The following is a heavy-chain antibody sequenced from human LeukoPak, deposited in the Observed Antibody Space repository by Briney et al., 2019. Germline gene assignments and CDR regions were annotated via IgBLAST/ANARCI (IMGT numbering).Heavy chain of an antibody. CDR3: ARLGVAGQLDY. V-gene: IGHV4-59*08. CDR2: IYYSGST. Sequence: PSETLSLTCTVSGGSISSYYWSWIRQPPGKGLEWIGYIYYSGSTNYNPSLKSRVTISVDTSKNQFSLKLSSVTAADTAVYYCARLGVAGQLDYWGRGTLVTVSS. D-gene: IGHD6-19*01. J-gene: IGHJ4*02. CDR1: GGSISSYY.